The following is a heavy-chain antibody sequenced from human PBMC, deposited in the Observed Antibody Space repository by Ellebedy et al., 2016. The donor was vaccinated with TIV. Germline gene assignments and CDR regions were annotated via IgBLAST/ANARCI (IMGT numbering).Heavy chain of an antibody. Sequence: MPSETLSLTCTVSGGSITSGSYYWAWSRQPPGKGLEWVGNVYFIGSTNYNPSLKSRVTISVDTSKNQFSLKLTSVTAADTAVYYCVRHPTLGTLDYWGQGAQVTVSS. CDR1: GGSITSGSYY. J-gene: IGHJ4*02. V-gene: IGHV4-39*01. CDR2: VYFIGST. CDR3: VRHPTLGTLDY. D-gene: IGHD3-16*01.